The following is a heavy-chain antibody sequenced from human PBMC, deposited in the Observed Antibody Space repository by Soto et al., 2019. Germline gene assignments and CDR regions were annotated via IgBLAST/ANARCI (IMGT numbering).Heavy chain of an antibody. CDR1: GFTFSNYA. CDR3: AKDGFSGSGKYYFDY. Sequence: EVQLLESGGGLVQPGGSLRLSCAASGFTFSNYAMNWVRQAPGKGLEWVSVISDSGGSTYYADSVKGRFTISRDNSKHTLYLHMNSLTAEDTAVYYCAKDGFSGSGKYYFDYWGQGTLVTVSS. J-gene: IGHJ4*02. V-gene: IGHV3-23*01. CDR2: ISDSGGST. D-gene: IGHD3-10*01.